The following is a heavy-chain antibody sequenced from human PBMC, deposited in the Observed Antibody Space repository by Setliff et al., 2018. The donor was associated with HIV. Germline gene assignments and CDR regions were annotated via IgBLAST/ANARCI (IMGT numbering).Heavy chain of an antibody. CDR2: IIPILGIA. CDR3: ARGAYYYDSSGYAAITSFDY. Sequence: AASVKVSCKASGGTFSSYAISWVRQAPGQGLEWMGGIIPILGIANYAQKFQGRVTITADESTSTAYMELSSLRSEDTAVYYCARGAYYYDSSGYAAITSFDYWGQGTLVTVSS. CDR1: GGTFSSYA. V-gene: IGHV1-69*10. D-gene: IGHD3-22*01. J-gene: IGHJ4*02.